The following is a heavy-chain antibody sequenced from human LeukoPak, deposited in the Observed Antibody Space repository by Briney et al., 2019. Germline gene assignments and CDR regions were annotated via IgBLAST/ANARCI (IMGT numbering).Heavy chain of an antibody. Sequence: GGSPRPSCAASGFTFTSYSMNWVRQVPRKGLEWVGRIKSKTDGRTTDYAAPVKGRFTISRDDSKNTLYLQMNSLKTEDTAVYYCTTDPDGPGYSSSWYIGYFDYWGQGTLVTVSS. J-gene: IGHJ4*02. CDR3: TTDPDGPGYSSSWYIGYFDY. CDR2: IKSKTDGRTT. V-gene: IGHV3-15*01. CDR1: GFTFTSYS. D-gene: IGHD6-13*01.